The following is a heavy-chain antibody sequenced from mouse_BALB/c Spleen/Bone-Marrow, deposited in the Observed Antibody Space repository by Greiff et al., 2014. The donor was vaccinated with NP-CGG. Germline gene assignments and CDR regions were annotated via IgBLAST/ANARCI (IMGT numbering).Heavy chain of an antibody. J-gene: IGHJ2*01. CDR2: INPYNGDT. CDR3: GREIYYGNPDY. V-gene: IGHV1-37*01. CDR1: GYSFTSYF. D-gene: IGHD2-1*01. Sequence: EVQLQESGPELVKPGASVKISCKASGYSFTSYFMNWVKQSHGKSLEWIGRINPYNGDTFYNQKFKGKATLTVDKSSSTAHMELLSLTSEDSVVYYCGREIYYGNPDYWGQGTTLTVSS.